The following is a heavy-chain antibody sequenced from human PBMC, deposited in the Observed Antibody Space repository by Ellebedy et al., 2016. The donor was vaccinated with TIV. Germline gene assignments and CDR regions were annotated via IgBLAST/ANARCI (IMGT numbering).Heavy chain of an antibody. V-gene: IGHV3-30-3*01. CDR1: GFTFSSDA. Sequence: GESLKISCAASGFTFSSDAMHWVRQAPGKGLEWVAVISYDGSNKYYADSVKGRFTISRDNSKNTLYLQMNSLRGEDTAVYYCARDAVTGNFDYWGQGTLVTVSS. CDR2: ISYDGSNK. J-gene: IGHJ4*02. CDR3: ARDAVTGNFDY. D-gene: IGHD3-16*01.